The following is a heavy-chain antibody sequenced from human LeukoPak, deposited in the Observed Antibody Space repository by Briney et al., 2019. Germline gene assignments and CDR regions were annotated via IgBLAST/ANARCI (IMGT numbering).Heavy chain of an antibody. Sequence: SQTLSLTCTVSGGSISSSSYYWSWIRQPAGKGLEWIGRIYTSGSTNYNPSLKSRVTISVDTSKNQFSLKLSSVTAADTAVYYCARSPPLTSDYYYGMDVWGQGTTVTVSS. V-gene: IGHV4-61*02. J-gene: IGHJ6*02. CDR3: ARSPPLTSDYYYGMDV. CDR1: GGSISSSSYY. D-gene: IGHD3-9*01. CDR2: IYTSGST.